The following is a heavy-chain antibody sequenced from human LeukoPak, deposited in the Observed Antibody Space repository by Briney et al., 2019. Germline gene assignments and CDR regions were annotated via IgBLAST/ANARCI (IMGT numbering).Heavy chain of an antibody. CDR1: GFTFSSYA. D-gene: IGHD3-3*01. CDR2: ISGSGGST. J-gene: IGHJ6*02. V-gene: IGHV3-23*01. CDR3: AKDRPTYDFWSGYYSVLHYYGMDV. Sequence: GGSLRLFCAASGFTFSSYAMSWVRQAPGKGLEWVSAISGSGGSTYYADSVKGRFTISRDNSKNTLYLQMNSLRAEDTAVYYCAKDRPTYDFWSGYYSVLHYYGMDVWGQGTTVTVSS.